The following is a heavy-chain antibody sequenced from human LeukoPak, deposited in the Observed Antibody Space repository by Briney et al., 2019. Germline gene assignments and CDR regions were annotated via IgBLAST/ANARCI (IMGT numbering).Heavy chain of an antibody. J-gene: IGHJ4*02. Sequence: SETLSLTCTVSGGSISSYYWSWIRQPPGKGLEWIGYIYYSGSTNYNPSLKSRVTISVDTSKSQFSLKLSSVTAADTAVYYCAREVGVNTLDYWGQGTLVTVSS. CDR3: AREVGVNTLDY. V-gene: IGHV4-59*01. D-gene: IGHD3-22*01. CDR2: IYYSGST. CDR1: GGSISSYY.